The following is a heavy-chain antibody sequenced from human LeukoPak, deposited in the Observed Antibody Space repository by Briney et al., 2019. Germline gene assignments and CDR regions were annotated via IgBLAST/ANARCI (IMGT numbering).Heavy chain of an antibody. Sequence: PGGSLRLSCAASGFTFSSYSMNWVRQAPGKGQEWVSYISSSSSTIYYADSVKGRFTISRDNAKNSLYLQMNSLRDEDTAVYYCAREWWGRIAAAGRNSGDYYYGMDVWGQGTTVTVSS. CDR3: AREWWGRIAAAGRNSGDYYYGMDV. CDR2: ISSSSSTI. J-gene: IGHJ6*02. CDR1: GFTFSSYS. V-gene: IGHV3-48*02. D-gene: IGHD6-13*01.